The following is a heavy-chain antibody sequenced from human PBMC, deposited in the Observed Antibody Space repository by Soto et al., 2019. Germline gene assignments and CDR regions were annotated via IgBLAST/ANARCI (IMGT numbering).Heavy chain of an antibody. Sequence: QVQLQESGPGLVKPSQTLSLTCTVSGRPVSSGGYYWTWIRQFPGKGLEWIGYIYHIGRPSYNPSLKSRLSMSLDASKNQFSLYLPSVTAADTAIYYCVRDRALDSSGHWFDSWGQGTLVTVSS. CDR3: VRDRALDSSGHWFDS. D-gene: IGHD6-19*01. CDR1: GRPVSSGGYY. J-gene: IGHJ5*01. CDR2: IYHIGRP. V-gene: IGHV4-31*03.